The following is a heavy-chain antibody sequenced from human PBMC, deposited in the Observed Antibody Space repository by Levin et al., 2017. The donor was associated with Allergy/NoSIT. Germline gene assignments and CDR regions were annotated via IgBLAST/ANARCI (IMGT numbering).Heavy chain of an antibody. V-gene: IGHV4-34*01. CDR1: GGSLKGFY. J-gene: IGHJ6*03. CDR3: ATIRHDTINNVSAPVFYVDV. D-gene: IGHD1-14*01. CDR2: INDRGTT. Sequence: SETLSLTCGVSGGSLKGFYWSWIRQSPGQGLEWIGEINDRGTTNYNPSLTSRLTISVDTSKNQFSLTLTSVTTADTAVYYCATIRHDTINNVSAPVFYVDVWGRGTTVTVSS.